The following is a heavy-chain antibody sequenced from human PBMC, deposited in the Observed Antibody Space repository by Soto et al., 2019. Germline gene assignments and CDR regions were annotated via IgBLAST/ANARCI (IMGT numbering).Heavy chain of an antibody. V-gene: IGHV1-69*13. CDR3: ARDGLVYSSSSGKRVDYYGMDV. CDR2: IIPIFGTA. CDR1: GGTFSSYA. D-gene: IGHD6-6*01. J-gene: IGHJ6*02. Sequence: GASVKVSCKASGGTFSSYAISWVRQAPGQGLEWMGGIIPIFGTANYAQKFQGRVTITADESTSTAYMELSSLRSEDTAVYYCARDGLVYSSSSGKRVDYYGMDVWGQGTTVTVSS.